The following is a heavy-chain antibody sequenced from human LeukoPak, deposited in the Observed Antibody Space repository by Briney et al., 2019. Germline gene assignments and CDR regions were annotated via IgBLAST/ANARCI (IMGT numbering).Heavy chain of an antibody. Sequence: SETLSLTCTVSGGSITGYYWTWLRQPAGKGLEWIGRIYSGGSTNYNPPLKSRVTMSVDTSKNQFSLKLSSVTAADTAVYYCATGRDADSARGYYDMDFWGQGTTVTVSS. J-gene: IGHJ6*02. CDR3: ATGRDADSARGYYDMDF. D-gene: IGHD5-24*01. V-gene: IGHV4-4*07. CDR2: IYSGGST. CDR1: GGSITGYY.